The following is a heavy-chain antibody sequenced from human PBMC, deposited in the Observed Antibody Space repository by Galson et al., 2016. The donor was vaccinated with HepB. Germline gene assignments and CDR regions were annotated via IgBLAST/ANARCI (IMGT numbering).Heavy chain of an antibody. D-gene: IGHD1-1*01. CDR3: AREPGRIQLYLHSFGMDV. V-gene: IGHV3-30*03. J-gene: IGHJ6*02. CDR1: GFSFSSYG. Sequence: SLRLSCAASGFSFSSYGMHWVRQAPGKGLEWVSVISYDGNKQYFAASVKGRFTISRDNSQNTLYLEMNSLRAEDTAVYYCAREPGRIQLYLHSFGMDVWGQGTTLTVSS. CDR2: ISYDGNKQ.